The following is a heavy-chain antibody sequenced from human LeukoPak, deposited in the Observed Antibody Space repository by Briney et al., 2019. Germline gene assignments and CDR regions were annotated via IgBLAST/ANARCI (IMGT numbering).Heavy chain of an antibody. V-gene: IGHV1-18*01. D-gene: IGHD4-11*01. CDR1: GYTFPSYD. CDR3: AKGGYSNYVYNWFDP. J-gene: IGHJ5*02. CDR2: ISAYNGNT. Sequence: GASVKVSCKASGYTFPSYDISWVRQAPGQGLAWMGWISAYNGNTNYAQKLQGRVTMTTDTSTSTAYMELRSLRSDDTAVYYCAKGGYSNYVYNWFDPWGQGTLVTVSS.